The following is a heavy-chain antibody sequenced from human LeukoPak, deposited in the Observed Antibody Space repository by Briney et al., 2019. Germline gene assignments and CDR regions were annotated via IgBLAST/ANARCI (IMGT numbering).Heavy chain of an antibody. D-gene: IGHD6-13*01. Sequence: SETLSLTCTVSGASISGYYWTWIWQPPGKGLEWIGYLSYDGSTYYNPSLKSRVTISVDTSKNQFSLKLSSVTAADTAVYYCARHLNIAAAGTLYWGQGTLVTVSS. V-gene: IGHV4-59*08. CDR2: LSYDGST. CDR3: ARHLNIAAAGTLY. CDR1: GASISGYY. J-gene: IGHJ4*02.